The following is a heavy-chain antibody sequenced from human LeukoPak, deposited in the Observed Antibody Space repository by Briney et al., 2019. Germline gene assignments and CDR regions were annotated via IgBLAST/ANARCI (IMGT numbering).Heavy chain of an antibody. CDR1: GGTFSSYA. CDR2: IIPILGIA. Sequence: SVKVSCKASGGTFSSYAISWVRQAPGQGLEWMGRIIPILGIANYAQKFQGRVTITADESTSTAYMELSSLRSEDTAVYYCARGLRGVIRYYYYYMDVWGKGTTVTVSS. D-gene: IGHD3-10*01. V-gene: IGHV1-69*04. J-gene: IGHJ6*03. CDR3: ARGLRGVIRYYYYYMDV.